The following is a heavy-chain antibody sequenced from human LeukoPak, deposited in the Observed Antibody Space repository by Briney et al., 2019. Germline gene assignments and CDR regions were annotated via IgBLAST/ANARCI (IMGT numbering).Heavy chain of an antibody. J-gene: IGHJ4*02. V-gene: IGHV1-2*02. CDR3: ASSGYSSGWWGDY. Sequence: ASVKVSCKASGYTFTGYYIHWVRQAPGQGLEWMGWINPNSGGTNYAQKFQGRVTMTRDTSFSTAYMEVSRLRSDDTAVYYCASSGYSSGWWGDYWGQGTLVTVSS. CDR1: GYTFTGYY. D-gene: IGHD6-19*01. CDR2: INPNSGGT.